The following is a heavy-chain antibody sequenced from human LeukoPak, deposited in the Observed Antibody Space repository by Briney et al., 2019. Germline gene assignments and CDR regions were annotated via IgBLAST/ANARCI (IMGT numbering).Heavy chain of an antibody. CDR1: GFTFDDYG. CDR2: INWNGGSI. Sequence: GGSLRLSCGASGFTFDDYGMSWVRQAPGKGLEWVSGINWNGGSIGYADSVKGRFTISRDNAKNSLYLQMNSLRADDTALYYCARGYCSGGICWYFDYWGQGTLVTVSS. CDR3: ARGYCSGGICWYFDY. D-gene: IGHD2-15*01. J-gene: IGHJ4*02. V-gene: IGHV3-20*04.